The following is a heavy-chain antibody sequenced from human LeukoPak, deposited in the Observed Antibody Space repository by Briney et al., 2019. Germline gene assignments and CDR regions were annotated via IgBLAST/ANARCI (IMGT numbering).Heavy chain of an antibody. CDR2: INPNSGGT. Sequence: ASVKVSCKAAGYAFTGYYMHWARHAPGQGLEWMGWINPNSGGTNYAQKFQGRVTMTRDTSISTAYMELSRLRSDDTAVYYCARLAAAGTTAHYWGQGTLVTVSS. CDR3: ARLAAAGTTAHY. D-gene: IGHD6-13*01. CDR1: GYAFTGYY. J-gene: IGHJ4*02. V-gene: IGHV1-2*02.